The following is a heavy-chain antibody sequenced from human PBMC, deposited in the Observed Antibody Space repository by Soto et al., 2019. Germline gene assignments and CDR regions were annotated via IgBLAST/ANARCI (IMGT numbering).Heavy chain of an antibody. CDR3: ARDNPFDSSSLVP. CDR2: IYYSGST. Sequence: SETLSLTCTVSGGSVSSGSYYWSWIRQPPGKGPEWVGYIYYSGSTNYNPSLKSRVTISVDTSKNQFSLKLSSVTAADTAVYYCARDNPFDSSSLVPWGQGTLVTVSS. J-gene: IGHJ5*02. CDR1: GGSVSSGSYY. D-gene: IGHD6-6*01. V-gene: IGHV4-61*01.